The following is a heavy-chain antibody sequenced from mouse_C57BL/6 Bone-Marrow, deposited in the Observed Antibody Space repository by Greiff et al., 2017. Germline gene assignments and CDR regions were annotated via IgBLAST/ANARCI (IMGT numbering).Heavy chain of an antibody. CDR3: ARHGGQHPFAY. CDR2: ISSGGSYT. D-gene: IGHD3-3*01. Sequence: EVQVVESGGDLVKPGGSLKLSCAASGFTFSSYGMSWVRQTPDKRLEWVATISSGGSYTYYPDSVKGRFTISRDNAKNTLYLQMSSLKSEDTAMYYCARHGGQHPFAYWGQGTLVTVSA. J-gene: IGHJ3*01. V-gene: IGHV5-6*01. CDR1: GFTFSSYG.